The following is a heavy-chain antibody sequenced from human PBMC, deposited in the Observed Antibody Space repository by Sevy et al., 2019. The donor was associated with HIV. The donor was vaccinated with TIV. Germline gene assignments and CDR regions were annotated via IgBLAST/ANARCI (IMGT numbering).Heavy chain of an antibody. CDR1: GFTFSSYA. V-gene: IGHV3-30-3*01. CDR2: ISYDGSNK. J-gene: IGHJ4*02. Sequence: GGSLRLSCAASGFTFSSYAMHWVRQAPGKGLEWVAVISYDGSNKYYVDSVKGRFTISRDNSKNTLYLQMNSLRAEDTAVYYCARDYYYDSSGYHDYWGQGTLVTVSS. CDR3: ARDYYYDSSGYHDY. D-gene: IGHD3-22*01.